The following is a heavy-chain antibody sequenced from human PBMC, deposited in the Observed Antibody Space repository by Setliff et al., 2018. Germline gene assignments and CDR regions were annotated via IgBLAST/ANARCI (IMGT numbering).Heavy chain of an antibody. CDR1: GGTFSSYA. V-gene: IGHV1-69*10. J-gene: IGHJ3*02. CDR3: ARDPSPRYDILTGYAPLGAFDI. Sequence: SVKVSCKASGGTFSSYAISWVRQAPGQGLEWMGGIMPILGIANYAQKFQGRVTITADESTSTAYMELSSLRSEDTAVYYCARDPSPRYDILTGYAPLGAFDIWGQGTMVTVSS. CDR2: IMPILGIA. D-gene: IGHD3-9*01.